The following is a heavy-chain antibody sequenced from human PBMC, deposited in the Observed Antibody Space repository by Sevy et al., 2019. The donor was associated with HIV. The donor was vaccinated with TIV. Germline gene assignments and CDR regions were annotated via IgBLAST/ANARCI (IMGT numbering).Heavy chain of an antibody. Sequence: GGSLRLSCAASGFTFTSYEMNWVRQAPGKGLEWLSYISNSGTTIYYSDPMKGRFIITRDNARNSLYLQMSSLRADDTAVYYCARDLPPSATTVPHFDCWGQGTLVTVSS. V-gene: IGHV3-48*03. J-gene: IGHJ4*02. CDR3: ARDLPPSATTVPHFDC. D-gene: IGHD4-17*01. CDR2: ISNSGTTI. CDR1: GFTFTSYE.